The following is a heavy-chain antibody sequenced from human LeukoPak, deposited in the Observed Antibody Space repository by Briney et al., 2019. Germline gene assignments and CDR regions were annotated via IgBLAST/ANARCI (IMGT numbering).Heavy chain of an antibody. D-gene: IGHD3-22*01. CDR2: ISSSGSTI. CDR1: GFTFSDYY. J-gene: IGHJ4*02. V-gene: IGHV3-11*04. Sequence: PGGSLRLSCAASGFTFSDYYMSWIRQAPGKGLEWVSYISSSGSTIYYADSVKGRFTISRDNSKNTLYLQMNSLRAEDTAVYYCARVSHYYDSSGYPGWVDYWGQGTLVTVSS. CDR3: ARVSHYYDSSGYPGWVDY.